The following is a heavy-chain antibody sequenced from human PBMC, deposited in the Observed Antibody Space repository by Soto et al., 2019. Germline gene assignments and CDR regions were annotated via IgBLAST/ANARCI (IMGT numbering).Heavy chain of an antibody. J-gene: IGHJ5*02. CDR3: ARAGGYDFWSLFDP. D-gene: IGHD3-3*01. CDR1: GFTFTNYW. Sequence: EVQLEESGGGLVQPGGSLRLSCVASGFTFTNYWMSWVSQAPGKGPGWVANIKQDGSEKNYVDSVKGRFSISRDNAKNSLFLKRNSLRADDTAVYHCARAGGYDFWSLFDPWGQGTLVTVSS. V-gene: IGHV3-7*01. CDR2: IKQDGSEK.